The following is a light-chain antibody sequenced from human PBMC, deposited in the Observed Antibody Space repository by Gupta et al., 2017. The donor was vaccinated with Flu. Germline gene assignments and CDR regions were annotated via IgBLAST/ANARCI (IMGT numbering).Light chain of an antibody. V-gene: IGKV1-39*01. CDR2: GAS. CDR3: QQYDNTPRT. CDR1: QSISSN. Sequence: DIQISQSSSSLSASVGDRVTITCRASQSISSNLNWYQQKTGKAPKLLIYGASSVQTGIPTRFSGRRSGTEFTLTITRLQPEDFGTYYCQQYDNTPRTFGEGTKVEI. J-gene: IGKJ1*01.